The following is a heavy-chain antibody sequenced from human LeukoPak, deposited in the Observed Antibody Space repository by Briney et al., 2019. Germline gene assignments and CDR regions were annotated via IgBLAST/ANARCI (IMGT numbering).Heavy chain of an antibody. CDR1: GGSISSSSYY. J-gene: IGHJ4*02. CDR2: IYYSGST. CDR3: ASSAVAATFGY. V-gene: IGHV4-39*07. Sequence: PSETLSLTCTVSGGSISSSSYYWGWIRQPPGKGLEWIGSIYYSGSTYYNPSLKSRVTISVDTSKNQFSLKLSSVTAADTAVYYCASSAVAATFGYWGQGTLVTVSS. D-gene: IGHD6-19*01.